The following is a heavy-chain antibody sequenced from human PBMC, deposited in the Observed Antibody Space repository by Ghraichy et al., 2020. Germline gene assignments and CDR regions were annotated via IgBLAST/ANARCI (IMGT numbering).Heavy chain of an antibody. Sequence: GGSLRLSCAASGFTFSDYYMSWIRQAPGKGLEWVSYISSSSSYTNYADSVKGRFTISRDNAKNSLYLQMNSLRAEDTAVYYCAREVGLRYFDWLSERGRWDYWGQGTLVTVSS. CDR1: GFTFSDYY. D-gene: IGHD3-9*01. V-gene: IGHV3-11*05. J-gene: IGHJ4*02. CDR3: AREVGLRYFDWLSERGRWDY. CDR2: ISSSSSYT.